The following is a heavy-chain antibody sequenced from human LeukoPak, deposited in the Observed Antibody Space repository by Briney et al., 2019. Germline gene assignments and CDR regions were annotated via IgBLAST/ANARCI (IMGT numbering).Heavy chain of an antibody. J-gene: IGHJ4*02. D-gene: IGHD1-1*01. CDR1: AFTFSTSS. CDR2: ISSGGTTI. V-gene: IGHV3-48*01. Sequence: GGSLRLSCAASAFTFSTSSMNWVRQAPGKGLEWVSYISSGGTTIYYADSVKGRFTISRDNAKNSLFLQMNSLRVEDTAVCYCARTIGTDRYFDYWGQGTLVTVSS. CDR3: ARTIGTDRYFDY.